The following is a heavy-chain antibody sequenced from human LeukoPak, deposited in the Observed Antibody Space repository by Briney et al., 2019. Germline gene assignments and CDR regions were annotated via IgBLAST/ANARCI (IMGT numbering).Heavy chain of an antibody. Sequence: SVKVSCKASGGTFSSYAISWVRQAPGQGLEWMGGIIPIFGTANYAQKFQGRVTITADESTSTAYMEPSSLRSEDTAVYYCARVYYYDSSGSNDAFDIWGQGTMVTVSS. CDR3: ARVYYYDSSGSNDAFDI. CDR2: IIPIFGTA. V-gene: IGHV1-69*01. CDR1: GGTFSSYA. D-gene: IGHD3-22*01. J-gene: IGHJ3*02.